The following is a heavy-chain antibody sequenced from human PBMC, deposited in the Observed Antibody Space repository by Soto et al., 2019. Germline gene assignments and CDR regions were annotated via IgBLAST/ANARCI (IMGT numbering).Heavy chain of an antibody. J-gene: IGHJ4*02. D-gene: IGHD6-6*01. Sequence: ASVKVSCKASGGTFSSYAISWVRQAPGQGLEWMGGIIPIFGTANYAQKFQGRVTITADESTSTAYMELSSLRSEDTAVYYCARSDIAARPEYYFDYCRQGPLVTASS. V-gene: IGHV1-69*13. CDR1: GGTFSSYA. CDR3: ARSDIAARPEYYFDY. CDR2: IIPIFGTA.